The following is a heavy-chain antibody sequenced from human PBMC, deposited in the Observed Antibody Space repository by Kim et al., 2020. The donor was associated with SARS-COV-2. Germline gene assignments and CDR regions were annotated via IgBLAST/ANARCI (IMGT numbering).Heavy chain of an antibody. CDR3: ARDLREGGRANYMDV. D-gene: IGHD1-26*01. J-gene: IGHJ6*03. CDR2: IYYSGST. CDR1: GGSISSYY. Sequence: SETLSLTCTVSGGSISSYYWSWIRQPPGKGLEWIGYIYYSGSTNYNPSLKSRVTISVDTSKNQFSLKLSSVTAADTAVYYCARDLREGGRANYMDVWGKG. V-gene: IGHV4-59*01.